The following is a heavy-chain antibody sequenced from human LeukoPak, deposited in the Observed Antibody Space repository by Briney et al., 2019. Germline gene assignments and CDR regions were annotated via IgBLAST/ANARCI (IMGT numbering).Heavy chain of an antibody. CDR3: TRRHYGDYVVDN. CDR2: IRSKAHRYAT. Sequence: GGSLKLSCATSGFTFNGSALHWVRQASGQGPEWVGRIRSKAHRYATAYAASVKGRFTVSRDDSKNMAYLQMNSLKTEDTAIYCCTRRHYGDYVVDNWGQGTLVTVSS. D-gene: IGHD4-17*01. V-gene: IGHV3-73*01. CDR1: GFTFNGSA. J-gene: IGHJ4*02.